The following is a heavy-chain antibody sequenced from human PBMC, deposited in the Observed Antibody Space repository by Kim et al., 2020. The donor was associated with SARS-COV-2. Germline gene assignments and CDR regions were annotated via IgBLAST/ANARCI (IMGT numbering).Heavy chain of an antibody. D-gene: IGHD2-8*02. CDR1: GFISSDAW. Sequence: GGSLRLSCAASGFISSDAWMTWVRQAPGKGLEWVGRIKGETDAWATDYGAPVEGRFTISRDDSKNTLFLQMHGLRSEDTAVYYCTTGARRYWSIGSWGLGTLVTVSA. CDR2: IKGETDAWAT. CDR3: TTGARRYWSIGS. V-gene: IGHV3-15*01. J-gene: IGHJ4*02.